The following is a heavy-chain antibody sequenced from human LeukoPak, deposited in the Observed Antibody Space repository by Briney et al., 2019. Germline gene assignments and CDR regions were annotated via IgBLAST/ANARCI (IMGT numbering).Heavy chain of an antibody. CDR2: IKQGGSEK. V-gene: IGHV3-7*01. J-gene: IGHJ6*03. CDR3: AKEELTTGQENYYYYYMDV. CDR1: GFTFSSYW. D-gene: IGHD4-11*01. Sequence: GGSLRLSCAASGFTFSSYWMSWVRQAPGKGLEWVANIKQGGSEKYYVDSVKGRFTISRDNSKNTLYLQMNSLRAEDTAVYYCAKEELTTGQENYYYYYMDVWGKGTTVTVSS.